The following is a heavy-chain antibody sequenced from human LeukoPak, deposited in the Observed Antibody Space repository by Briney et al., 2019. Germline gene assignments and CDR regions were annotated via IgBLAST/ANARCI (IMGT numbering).Heavy chain of an antibody. CDR3: ARGGSSRFDQ. CDR1: GFTFSNYW. CDR2: TSPGGSEK. D-gene: IGHD6-13*01. Sequence: GGSLRLSCAASGFTFSNYWMSWVRQAPGKGLEWVAKTSPGGSEKYYVDSVKGRFTISRDNAKNSLDLEMSSLRADDTAVYYCARGGSSRFDQWGQGTLVTVSS. V-gene: IGHV3-7*04. J-gene: IGHJ4*02.